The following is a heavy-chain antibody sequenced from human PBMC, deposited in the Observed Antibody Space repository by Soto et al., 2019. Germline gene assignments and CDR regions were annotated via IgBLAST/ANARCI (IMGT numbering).Heavy chain of an antibody. J-gene: IGHJ4*02. D-gene: IGHD6-13*01. Sequence: EASVKVSCKASGGTFSSYRFNWVRQARGQGLEWLGGIVPIYRTADYAKKFQGRVTITADESTRTVYLELSSLESQDTPLYYCPRDSGSKLSSSWGQGTLVTVSS. CDR3: PRDSGSKLSSS. V-gene: IGHV1-69*13. CDR2: IVPIYRTA. CDR1: GGTFSSYR.